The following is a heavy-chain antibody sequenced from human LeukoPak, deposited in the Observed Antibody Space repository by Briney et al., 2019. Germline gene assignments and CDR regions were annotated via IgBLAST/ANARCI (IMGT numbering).Heavy chain of an antibody. V-gene: IGHV4-61*05. Sequence: SETLSLTCTVSGGSISSSSYYWGWIRQPPGKGLEWIGYIYYSGSTNYNPSLKSRVTISVDTSKNQFSLKLSSVTAADTAVYYCARGPDYYDWGWFDPWGQGTLVTVSS. CDR3: ARGPDYYDWGWFDP. CDR1: GGSISSSSYY. D-gene: IGHD3-22*01. CDR2: IYYSGST. J-gene: IGHJ5*02.